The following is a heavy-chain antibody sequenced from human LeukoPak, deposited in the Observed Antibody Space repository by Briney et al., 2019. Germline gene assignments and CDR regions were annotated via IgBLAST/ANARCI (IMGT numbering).Heavy chain of an antibody. Sequence: GGSLRLSCAASGFTFSSYWMHWDRQAPGKGLVWVSRINSDGSSTSYADSVKGRFTISRDNAKNTLYLQMNSLRAEDTAVYYCAEYCSSTSCPGAYWGQGTLVTVSS. CDR2: INSDGSST. CDR1: GFTFSSYW. D-gene: IGHD2-2*01. J-gene: IGHJ4*02. V-gene: IGHV3-74*01. CDR3: AEYCSSTSCPGAY.